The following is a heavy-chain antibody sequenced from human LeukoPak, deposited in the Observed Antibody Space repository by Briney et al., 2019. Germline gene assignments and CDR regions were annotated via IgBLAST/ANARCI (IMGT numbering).Heavy chain of an antibody. V-gene: IGHV4-59*01. D-gene: IGHD2-2*02. CDR3: EKYLRDSGTYYFDN. CDR2: IYYSGST. J-gene: IGHJ4*02. Sequence: SETLSLTCTVSGGSISSYYWSWIRQPPWKGLEWIGYIYYSGSTNYNPSLRSRVTISIDTSRSQFSLKLNSVTAADTAIYYCEKYLRDSGTYYFDNWGQGTLVTVSS. CDR1: GGSISSYY.